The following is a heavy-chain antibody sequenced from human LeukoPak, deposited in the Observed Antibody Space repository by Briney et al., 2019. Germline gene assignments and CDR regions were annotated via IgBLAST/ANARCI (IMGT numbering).Heavy chain of an antibody. D-gene: IGHD3-10*01. CDR3: ARGIIYGSGTLDWFDP. V-gene: IGHV4-34*01. Sequence: PSETLSLTCAVYGGSFSGYYWSWIRQPPGKGLEWIGEINHSGSTNYNPSLKSRVTISVDTSKNQFSLKLSSVTAADTAVYYCARGIIYGSGTLDWFDPWGQGTLVTVSS. CDR1: GGSFSGYY. J-gene: IGHJ5*02. CDR2: INHSGST.